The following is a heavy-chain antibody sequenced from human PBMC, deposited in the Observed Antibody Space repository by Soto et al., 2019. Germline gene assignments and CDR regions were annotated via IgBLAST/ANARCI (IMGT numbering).Heavy chain of an antibody. J-gene: IGHJ4*02. Sequence: EVQLLESGGGLVQPGGSLRLYCSASGFTFSNFGMAWVRQGPGRGLEWVSAIGASGATTYYADSVRGRFTISRDNSKNTLYLRTNSLRADDTAVYYCAKAGGHAQPSDYWGQGILVTVSS. CDR1: GFTFSNFG. D-gene: IGHD2-15*01. V-gene: IGHV3-23*01. CDR2: IGASGATT. CDR3: AKAGGHAQPSDY.